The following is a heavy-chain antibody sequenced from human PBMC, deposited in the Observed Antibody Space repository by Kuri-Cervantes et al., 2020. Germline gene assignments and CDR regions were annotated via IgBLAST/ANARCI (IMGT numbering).Heavy chain of an antibody. CDR3: ARAHVRGYSYGYVFDY. V-gene: IGHV4-61*01. CDR1: GGSVSSGSYY. CDR2: IYYSGST. Sequence: SETLSLTCTVSGGSVSSGSYYWSWIRQPPGKGLEWIGYIYYSGSTNYNPSLKSRVTISVDTSKNQFSLKLSSVTAADTAVYYCARAHVRGYSYGYVFDYWGQGTLVTVSS. J-gene: IGHJ4*02. D-gene: IGHD5-18*01.